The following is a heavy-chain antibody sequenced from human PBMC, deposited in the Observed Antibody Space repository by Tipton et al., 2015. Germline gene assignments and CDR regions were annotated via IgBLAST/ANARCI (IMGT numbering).Heavy chain of an antibody. CDR2: IIGRGAST. J-gene: IGHJ6*02. CDR3: AKGDRSCISSSCWAYHYYVMDV. D-gene: IGHD2-2*01. CDR1: GFTFTSYA. V-gene: IGHV3-23*01. Sequence: GSLRLSCAASGFTFTSYAMSWVRQAPGKGLEWVSVIIGRGASTYYADSVKGRFTISRDNSKNTVYLQMNSLRAEDTAVYYCAKGDRSCISSSCWAYHYYVMDVWGQGTTVTVSS.